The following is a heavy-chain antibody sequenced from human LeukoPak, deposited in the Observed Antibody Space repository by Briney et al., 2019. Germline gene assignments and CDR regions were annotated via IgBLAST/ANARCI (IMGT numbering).Heavy chain of an antibody. Sequence: PGGSLRLSCAASGFTFSSYAMHWLRQAPGKGLEWVAVISYDGSNKYYADSVKGRFTISRDNSKNTLYLQMNSLRAEDTAVYYCARDRCSSTSCYLDAFDIWGQGTMVTVSS. CDR2: ISYDGSNK. CDR1: GFTFSSYA. D-gene: IGHD2-2*01. V-gene: IGHV3-30-3*01. J-gene: IGHJ3*02. CDR3: ARDRCSSTSCYLDAFDI.